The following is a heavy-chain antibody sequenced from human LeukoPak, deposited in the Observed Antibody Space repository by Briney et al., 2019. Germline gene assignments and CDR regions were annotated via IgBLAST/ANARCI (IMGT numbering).Heavy chain of an antibody. D-gene: IGHD3-3*01. CDR1: GFSVINAW. J-gene: IGHJ4*02. CDR3: LIFPGR. Sequence: GGSLRLSCAASGFSVINAWMSWVRQAPGQGLEWVGRIKSRADGGTTGYAAPVEGRFSISRDDSENTLYIQMNSLQIDDTALYYCLIFPGRWGQGTLVTVSS. CDR2: IKSRADGGTT. V-gene: IGHV3-15*05.